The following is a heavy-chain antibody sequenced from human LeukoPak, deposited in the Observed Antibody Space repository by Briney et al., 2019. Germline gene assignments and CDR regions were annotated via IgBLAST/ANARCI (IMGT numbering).Heavy chain of an antibody. Sequence: GGSLRLSCAASGFTFSSYGMHWVRQAPGKGLEWVAVIWYDGSNKCYADSVKGRFTISRDNSKNTLYLQMNSLRAEDTAVYYCAKSGFWSGYYESFYYFDYWGQGTLVTVSS. J-gene: IGHJ4*02. V-gene: IGHV3-33*06. D-gene: IGHD3-3*01. CDR1: GFTFSSYG. CDR3: AKSGFWSGYYESFYYFDY. CDR2: IWYDGSNK.